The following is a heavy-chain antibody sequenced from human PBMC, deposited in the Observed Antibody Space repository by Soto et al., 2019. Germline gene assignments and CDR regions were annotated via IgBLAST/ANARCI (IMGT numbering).Heavy chain of an antibody. CDR2: IHHSGAT. J-gene: IGHJ6*02. CDR1: GDSITNSDW. V-gene: IGHV4-4*02. CDR3: VRNGYYCLDI. Sequence: QVQLQESGPGLVKSSGTLSLTCTVSGDSITNSDWWSWVRQSPGKGLEWIGEIHHSGATNYNPSLKSRVTRSVDKSTNHLSLKVSSVTAADTAVYYCVRNGYYCLDIWGQGTTVTVSS.